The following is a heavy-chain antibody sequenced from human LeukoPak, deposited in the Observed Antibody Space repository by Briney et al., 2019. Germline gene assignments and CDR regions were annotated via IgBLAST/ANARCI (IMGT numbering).Heavy chain of an antibody. CDR3: ARDGYSFGHDFDY. CDR1: GFTFGSYW. CDR2: IKGDGSST. J-gene: IGHJ4*02. Sequence: GGSLRLSCAASGFTFGSYWMHWVRQAPGKGLVWVSRIKGDGSSTSYADSVKGRFTVSRDNAKNTLYLQMNSLRAEDTAVYYCARDGYSFGHDFDYWGQGTLVTVSS. V-gene: IGHV3-74*01. D-gene: IGHD5-18*01.